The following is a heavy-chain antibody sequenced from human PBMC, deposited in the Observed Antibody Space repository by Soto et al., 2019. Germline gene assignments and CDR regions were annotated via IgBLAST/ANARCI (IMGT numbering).Heavy chain of an antibody. V-gene: IGHV1-69*06. J-gene: IGHJ4*02. D-gene: IGHD1-26*01. Sequence: QVQLVQSGTVVQRRGSSVKVSCQASGGTFSSHGMAWVRQAPGQGLEWMGGIIPTFGTPTYAPKFQGRVTITADKTTTTAYMELSSLRSEDTGVYYCASERSAQYFDFWGQGTLITVSS. CDR1: GGTFSSHG. CDR3: ASERSAQYFDF. CDR2: IIPTFGTP.